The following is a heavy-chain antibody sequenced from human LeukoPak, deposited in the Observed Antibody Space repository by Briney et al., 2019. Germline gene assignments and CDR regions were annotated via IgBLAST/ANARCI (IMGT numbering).Heavy chain of an antibody. CDR2: INPSGGST. CDR3: ARDTPMPDYYDSSGYFDY. D-gene: IGHD3-22*01. CDR1: GYTFTSYY. Sequence: GASVKVSCKASGYTFTSYYMHWVRQAPGQGLEWMGIINPSGGSTSYAQKFQGRVTMTRDTSTSTVYMELSSLRSEDTAVYYCARDTPMPDYYDSSGYFDYWGQGTLVTVSS. V-gene: IGHV1-46*01. J-gene: IGHJ4*02.